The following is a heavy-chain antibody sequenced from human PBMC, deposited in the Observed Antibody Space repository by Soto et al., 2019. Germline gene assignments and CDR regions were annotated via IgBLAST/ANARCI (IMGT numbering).Heavy chain of an antibody. Sequence: QVQLQESGPGLVKTSQTLSLTCTVSGDSMGSGDYYWTWIRQPPGKGLEWIGYIYYIGTTFYNPSLGSRVNIAIDTSKNHFSLRRTPAEAADPALYYCSRGSTYYGFLTWGQGTLVTVSS. CDR1: GDSMGSGDYY. J-gene: IGHJ5*02. D-gene: IGHD3-10*01. V-gene: IGHV4-30-4*01. CDR2: IYYIGTT. CDR3: SRGSTYYGFLT.